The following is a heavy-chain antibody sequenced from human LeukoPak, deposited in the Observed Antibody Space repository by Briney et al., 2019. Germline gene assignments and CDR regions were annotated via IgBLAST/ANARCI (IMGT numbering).Heavy chain of an antibody. CDR3: ARVVVPAAIGRTYNWFDP. V-gene: IGHV1-2*02. CDR1: GYTFTGYY. D-gene: IGHD2-2*01. J-gene: IGHJ5*02. CDR2: INPNSGGT. Sequence: ASVKVSCKASGYTFTGYYMHWVRQAPGQGLEWMGWINPNSGGTNYAQKFQGRVTMTKDTSISTAYMELSRLRSDDTAVYYCARVVVPAAIGRTYNWFDPWGQGTLVTVSS.